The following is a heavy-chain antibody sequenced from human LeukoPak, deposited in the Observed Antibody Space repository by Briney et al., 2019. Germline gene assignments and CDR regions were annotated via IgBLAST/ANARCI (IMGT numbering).Heavy chain of an antibody. V-gene: IGHV1-18*01. Sequence: ASVKVSCKVSGYTLTELSMHWVRQAPGQGLEWMGWISAYNGNTNYAQKLQGRVTMTTDTSTSTAYMELRSLRSDDTAVYYCAREILGAYSPNWFDPWGQGTLVTVSS. CDR3: AREILGAYSPNWFDP. CDR1: GYTLTELS. CDR2: ISAYNGNT. J-gene: IGHJ5*02. D-gene: IGHD2-21*01.